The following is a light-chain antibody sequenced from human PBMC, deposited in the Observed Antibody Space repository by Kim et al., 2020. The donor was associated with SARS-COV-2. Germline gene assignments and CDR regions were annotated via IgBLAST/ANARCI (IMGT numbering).Light chain of an antibody. J-gene: IGLJ3*02. CDR3: QVWDHSTEV. Sequence: SYELTQPLSVSVALGQTARITCGGNNIGSKNVHWYQQKPGQAPVLVIYRDSNRPSGIPERLSGSNSGNTDTLTISSAQAGDEADYYCQVWDHSTEVLGGG. V-gene: IGLV3-9*01. CDR1: NIGSKN. CDR2: RDS.